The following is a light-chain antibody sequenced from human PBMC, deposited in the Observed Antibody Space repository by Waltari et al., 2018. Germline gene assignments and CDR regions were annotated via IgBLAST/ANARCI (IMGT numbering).Light chain of an antibody. CDR1: KLGDKY. Sequence: SYELTQPPSVPVSPGQTASITCSGDKLGDKYACWYQQKPGQSSVLVIYQNTKRPSGLPVRFSGSHSGNTPTLTISGTQAMDEADSYCQAWASSTVVFGGGPKLTVL. CDR3: QAWASSTVV. CDR2: QNT. J-gene: IGLJ2*01. V-gene: IGLV3-1*01.